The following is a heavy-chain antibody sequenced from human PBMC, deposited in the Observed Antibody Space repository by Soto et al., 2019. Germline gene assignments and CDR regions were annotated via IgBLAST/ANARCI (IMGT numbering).Heavy chain of an antibody. CDR1: GGSISSSSYY. CDR2: MYYSGST. D-gene: IGHD5-18*01. J-gene: IGHJ6*02. Sequence: SETLSLTCTVSGGSISSSSYYWGWIRQPPGKGLEWIGSMYYSGSTYYNPSLKSRVTISVDTSKNQFSLKVSSVTAADTAVYSCARLLTQPRWYGMDVWGQGTTVNV. CDR3: ARLLTQPRWYGMDV. V-gene: IGHV4-39*01.